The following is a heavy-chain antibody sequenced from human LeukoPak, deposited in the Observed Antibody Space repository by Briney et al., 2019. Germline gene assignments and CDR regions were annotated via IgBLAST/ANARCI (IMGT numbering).Heavy chain of an antibody. J-gene: IGHJ4*02. CDR1: GYSFTSYW. CDR2: IYPGDSDT. CDR3: ARKDVDIVATPFDY. D-gene: IGHD5-12*01. V-gene: IGHV5-51*01. Sequence: GESLKISCKGPGYSFTSYWIGWVRQMPGKGLEWMGIIYPGDSDTRYSPSFQGQVTISADKSIGTAYLQWSSPKASDTARYYCARKDVDIVATPFDYWGQGTLVTVSS.